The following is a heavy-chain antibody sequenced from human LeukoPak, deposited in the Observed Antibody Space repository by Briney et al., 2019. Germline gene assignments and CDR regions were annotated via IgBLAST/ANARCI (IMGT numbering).Heavy chain of an antibody. D-gene: IGHD5-24*01. Sequence: GGSLRLSCATSGFTFSSYAMSWVRQAPGKGLEWVSAISGSGGSTYYADSVKGRFTISRDNSKNTLYLQMNSLRAEDTAVYYCAKKIEMATISHFDYWGQGTLVTVSS. J-gene: IGHJ4*02. CDR3: AKKIEMATISHFDY. V-gene: IGHV3-23*01. CDR1: GFTFSSYA. CDR2: ISGSGGST.